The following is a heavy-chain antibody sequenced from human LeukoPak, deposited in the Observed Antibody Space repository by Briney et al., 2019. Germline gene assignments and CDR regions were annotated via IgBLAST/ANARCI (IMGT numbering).Heavy chain of an antibody. CDR1: GFSFSDYV. CDR2: ISKDGGTK. D-gene: IGHD5-24*01. CDR3: AKGKDGFNYEDY. Sequence: PGRSLRLSCAASGFSFSDYVIHWVRQAPGKGLDWVAVISKDGGTKYYADSVKGRLTISRDNSKNMLYLQLNTLRAEDTAVYYCAKGKDGFNYEDYWGQGTLVTVSS. V-gene: IGHV3-30-3*01. J-gene: IGHJ4*02.